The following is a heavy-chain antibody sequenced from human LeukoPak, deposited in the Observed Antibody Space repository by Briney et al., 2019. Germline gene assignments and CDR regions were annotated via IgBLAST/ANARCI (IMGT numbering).Heavy chain of an antibody. CDR2: IYYSGST. J-gene: IGHJ4*02. V-gene: IGHV4-39*01. D-gene: IGHD3-3*01. Sequence: SETLSLTCAVSGGSISSSNYYWGWVRQPPGKGLEWIANIYYSGSTYYSPSLRSRVTISVDTSKNQFSLKLTSVTAADTAVYYCARHASVSGNWPRPLDYWGQGSLVTVSS. CDR1: GGSISSSNYY. CDR3: ARHASVSGNWPRPLDY.